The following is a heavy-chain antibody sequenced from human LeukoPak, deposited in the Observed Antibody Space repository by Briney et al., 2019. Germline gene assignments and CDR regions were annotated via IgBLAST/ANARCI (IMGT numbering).Heavy chain of an antibody. J-gene: IGHJ3*02. D-gene: IGHD6-13*01. CDR2: MNPNTGNT. CDR3: ARGYTAASAYAFDI. Sequence: ASVKVSCKASGYTFTSYDFNWVRQATGQGLEWMGWMNPNTGNTGYAQKFQGRVTMTRNTSISTAYMELNSLRSEDTAVYYCARGYTAASAYAFDIWAKGQWSPSLQ. V-gene: IGHV1-8*01. CDR1: GYTFTSYD.